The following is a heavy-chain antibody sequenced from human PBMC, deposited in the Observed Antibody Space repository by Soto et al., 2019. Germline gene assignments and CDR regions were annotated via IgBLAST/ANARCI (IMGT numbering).Heavy chain of an antibody. D-gene: IGHD3-3*01. CDR3: AKGPTIFVVVIIASYYMDV. V-gene: IGHV3-23*01. Sequence: EVQLLESGGGLVQPGGSLRLSCAASGFTFSSYAMSWVRQAPGKGLEWVSSISGSGGSTHYADSMKGRFTISRDNSKNRLYLQMNSLRAEDTAVYYCAKGPTIFVVVIIASYYMDVWGKGTTVTVSS. J-gene: IGHJ6*03. CDR1: GFTFSSYA. CDR2: ISGSGGST.